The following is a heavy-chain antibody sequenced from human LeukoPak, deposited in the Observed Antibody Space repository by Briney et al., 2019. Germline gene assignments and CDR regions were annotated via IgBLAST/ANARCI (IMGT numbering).Heavy chain of an antibody. Sequence: ASVKVSCKASGYTFTSYDINWVRQATGQGLEWMGYMNPNSNNTGYAQNFRGRVTMTRNTSISTAYMELSTLRSEDTAVYYCAREGFDIWGQGTVVTVSS. CDR3: AREGFDI. V-gene: IGHV1-8*02. J-gene: IGHJ3*02. CDR2: MNPNSNNT. CDR1: GYTFTSYD.